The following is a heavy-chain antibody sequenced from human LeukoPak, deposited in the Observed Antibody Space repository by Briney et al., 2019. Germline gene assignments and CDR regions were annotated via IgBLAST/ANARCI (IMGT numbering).Heavy chain of an antibody. Sequence: PSETLSLTCTVSGGSISSYYWSWIRQPPGKGLEWIGYIYYSESTNYNPSLKSRVTISVDTSKNQFSLKLSSVTAADTAVYYCARVNRYSSGWLTLDYWGRGTLVTVSS. V-gene: IGHV4-59*01. CDR3: ARVNRYSSGWLTLDY. CDR2: IYYSEST. J-gene: IGHJ4*02. CDR1: GGSISSYY. D-gene: IGHD6-19*01.